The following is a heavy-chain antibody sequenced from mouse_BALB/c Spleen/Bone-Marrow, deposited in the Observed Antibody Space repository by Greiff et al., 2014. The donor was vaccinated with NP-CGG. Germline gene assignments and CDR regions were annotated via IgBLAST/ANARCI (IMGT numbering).Heavy chain of an antibody. CDR3: ARIYYYGRGY. J-gene: IGHJ2*01. D-gene: IGHD1-1*01. Sequence: VQGVESGAELAKPGASVKMSCKASGYTFTNYWMHWVKQRPGQGLEWIGYINPSTGYTEYNQKFKDKATLTADKSSSTAYMQLSSLTSEDSAVYYCARIYYYGRGYWGQGTTLTVSS. CDR1: GYTFTNYW. CDR2: INPSTGYT. V-gene: IGHV1-7*01.